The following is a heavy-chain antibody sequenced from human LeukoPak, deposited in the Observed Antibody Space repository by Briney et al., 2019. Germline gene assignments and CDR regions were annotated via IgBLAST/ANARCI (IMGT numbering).Heavy chain of an antibody. Sequence: GESLKISCKTLAYSFTSYWIGWVRQMPGKGPEWIGIINPGDSETRYNPSFQGHVAISADTSISTACLQWTSLQDSDTAIYYCASVGYDTSGYDAFDIWGQGTRVTVSS. CDR3: ASVGYDTSGYDAFDI. D-gene: IGHD3-22*01. CDR2: INPGDSET. CDR1: AYSFTSYW. V-gene: IGHV5-51*01. J-gene: IGHJ3*02.